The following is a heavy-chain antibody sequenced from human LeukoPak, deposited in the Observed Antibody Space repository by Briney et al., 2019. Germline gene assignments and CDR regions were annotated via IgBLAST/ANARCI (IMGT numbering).Heavy chain of an antibody. CDR2: ISWNSGSI. V-gene: IGHV3-9*01. CDR3: AKGAYYYDSSGYYYY. D-gene: IGHD3-22*01. Sequence: GGSLRLSCAASGFTFDDYAMHWVRQAPGKGLEWVSGISWNSGSIGYADSVKGRFTISRDNAKNSLYLQMNSLRAEDTALYYCAKGAYYYDSSGYYYYWGQGTLVTVFS. J-gene: IGHJ4*02. CDR1: GFTFDDYA.